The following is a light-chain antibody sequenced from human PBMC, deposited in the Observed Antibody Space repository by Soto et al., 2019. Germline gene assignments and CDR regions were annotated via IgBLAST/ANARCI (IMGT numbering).Light chain of an antibody. J-gene: IGLJ1*01. CDR2: GNS. V-gene: IGLV1-40*01. CDR3: QSYDSSLSGQGV. Sequence: QSVLTQPPSVSGAPGQRVTISCTGSSSNIGAGYDGHWYQQLPGTAPKLLIYGNSNRPSGVPDRFSGSKSGTSASLAITGLQAEDEADYYCQSYDSSLSGQGVFGTGTKVTVL. CDR1: SSNIGAGYD.